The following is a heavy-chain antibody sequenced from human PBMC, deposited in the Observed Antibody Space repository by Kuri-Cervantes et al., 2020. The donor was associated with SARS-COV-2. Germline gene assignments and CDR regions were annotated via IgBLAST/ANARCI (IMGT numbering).Heavy chain of an antibody. D-gene: IGHD1-26*01. V-gene: IGHV4-4*07. CDR1: GGSISSYY. CDR2: IYTSGST. CDR3: TRTGELPLYYFDY. Sequence: GSLRLSCTVSGGSISSYYWSWNRQPAGKGLEWIGRIYTSGSTNYNPSLKSRVTISVDTSKNQFSLKLSSVTAADTAVYYCTRTGELPLYYFDYWGQGTLVTVSS. J-gene: IGHJ4*02.